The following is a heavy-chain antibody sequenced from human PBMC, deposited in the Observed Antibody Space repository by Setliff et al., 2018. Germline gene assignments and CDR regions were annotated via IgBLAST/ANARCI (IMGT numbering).Heavy chain of an antibody. CDR3: ARASRFGTIKYRGDYYMDV. J-gene: IGHJ6*03. CDR1: GYTLNNYA. D-gene: IGHD3-10*01. CDR2: INTNTGNP. V-gene: IGHV7-4-1*02. Sequence: GASVKVSCKASGYTLNNYAMNWVRQAPGQGLEWMGWINTNTGNPSYAQGFTGRFVFSLDTSVSTAYLQISSLKAEDTALYYCARASRFGTIKYRGDYYMDVWGKGTTVTVS.